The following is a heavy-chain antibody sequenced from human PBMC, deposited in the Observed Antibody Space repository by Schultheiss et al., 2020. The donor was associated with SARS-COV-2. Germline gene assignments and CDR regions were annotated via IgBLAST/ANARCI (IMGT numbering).Heavy chain of an antibody. Sequence: ASVKVSCKASGYTFTGYYMHWVRQAPGQGLEWMGWINPNSGGTNYAQKFQGRVTMTRDTSISTAYMELSRLRSDDTAVYYCARGGEAVAGTDAFDIWGQGTLVTVSS. J-gene: IGHJ3*02. CDR1: GYTFTGYY. D-gene: IGHD6-19*01. V-gene: IGHV1-2*02. CDR2: INPNSGGT. CDR3: ARGGEAVAGTDAFDI.